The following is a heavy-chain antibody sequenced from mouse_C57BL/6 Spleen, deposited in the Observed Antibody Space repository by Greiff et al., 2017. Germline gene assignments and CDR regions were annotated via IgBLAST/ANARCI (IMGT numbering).Heavy chain of an antibody. CDR2: IYPRSGNT. V-gene: IGHV1-81*01. J-gene: IGHJ4*01. CDR1: GYTFTSYG. Sequence: VQLQQSGAELARPGASVKLSCTASGYTFTSYGISWVKQRTGQGLEWIGEIYPRSGNTYYNEKFKGKATLTADKSSSTAYMELGSLTSEDSAVYFCAGSCDSYAMDYWGQGASVTVSS. CDR3: AGSCDSYAMDY.